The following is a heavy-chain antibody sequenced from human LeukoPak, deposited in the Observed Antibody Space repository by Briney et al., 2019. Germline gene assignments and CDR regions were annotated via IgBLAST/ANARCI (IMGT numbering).Heavy chain of an antibody. CDR2: ISSSSSYI. CDR1: GLTFSSYS. D-gene: IGHD1-7*01. V-gene: IGHV3-21*01. CDR3: ARQGITGTIDY. Sequence: GGSLRLSCAASGLTFSSYSMNWVRQAPGKGLEWVSSISSSSSYIYYADSVKGRSTISRDNAKNSLYLQMNSLRAEDTAVYYCARQGITGTIDYWGQGTLVTVSS. J-gene: IGHJ4*02.